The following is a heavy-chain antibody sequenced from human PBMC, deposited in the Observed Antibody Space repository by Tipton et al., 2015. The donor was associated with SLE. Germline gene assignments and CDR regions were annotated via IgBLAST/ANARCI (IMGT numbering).Heavy chain of an antibody. Sequence: SLRLSCVASGLAFSTHWIHWVRQAPGKGLVWVSSVSSDATTTTYADSVKGRFTTSRGNAKNTVYLQMSSLRAEDTAVYYCASTFATGYWGQGMLVTVSS. D-gene: IGHD1-1*01. J-gene: IGHJ4*02. CDR1: GLAFSTHW. CDR2: VSSDATTT. V-gene: IGHV3-74*01. CDR3: ASTFATGY.